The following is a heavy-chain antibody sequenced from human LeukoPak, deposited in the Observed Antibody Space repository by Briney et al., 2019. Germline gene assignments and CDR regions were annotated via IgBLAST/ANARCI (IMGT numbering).Heavy chain of an antibody. V-gene: IGHV3-21*04. CDR3: AKTGYSYGLPRVAFDI. CDR2: ISSSSSYI. Sequence: GGSLRLSCAASGFTFSSYSMNWVRQAPGKGLEWVSSISSSSSYIYYADSVKGRFTISRDNSKNTLYLQMNSLRAEDTAVYYCAKTGYSYGLPRVAFDIWGQGTMVTVSS. J-gene: IGHJ3*02. CDR1: GFTFSSYS. D-gene: IGHD5-18*01.